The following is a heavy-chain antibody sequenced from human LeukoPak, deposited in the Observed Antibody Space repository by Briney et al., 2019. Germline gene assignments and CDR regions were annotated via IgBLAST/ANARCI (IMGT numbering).Heavy chain of an antibody. Sequence: PGGSLRLSCAASGFTFSNYWTSWVRQPPGKGLEWIGEIYHSGSTNYNPSLKSRVTISVDKSKNQFSLKLSSVTAADTAVYYCARADLGGLGPLFDYWGQGTLVTVSS. CDR1: GFTFSNYW. J-gene: IGHJ4*02. CDR3: ARADLGGLGPLFDY. CDR2: IYHSGST. D-gene: IGHD3-16*01. V-gene: IGHV4-4*02.